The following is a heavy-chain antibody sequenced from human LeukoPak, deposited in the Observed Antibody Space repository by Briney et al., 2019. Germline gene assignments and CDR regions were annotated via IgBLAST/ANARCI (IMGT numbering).Heavy chain of an antibody. V-gene: IGHV4-30-4*01. CDR1: GGSISSGDYY. J-gene: IGHJ4*02. D-gene: IGHD4-17*01. CDR3: ARESVTTAFDY. Sequence: PSETLSLACTVSGGSISSGDYYWSWIRQPPGKGLEWIGYIYYSGSTYYNPSLKSRVTISVDTSKNQFSLKLSSVTAADTAVYYCARESVTTAFDYWGQGTLVTVSS. CDR2: IYYSGST.